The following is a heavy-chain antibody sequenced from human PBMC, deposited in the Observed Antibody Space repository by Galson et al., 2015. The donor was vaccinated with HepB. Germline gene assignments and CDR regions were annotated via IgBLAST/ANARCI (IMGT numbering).Heavy chain of an antibody. CDR3: ATVARKINPGFDI. D-gene: IGHD1-14*01. CDR1: GFAFRDYA. CDR2: ISHDENTK. V-gene: IGHV3-30*02. Sequence: SLRLSCAASGFAFRDYAMHWVRQAPGKGLEWVAYISHDENTKRFADSVQGRFTVSRDNPKDTLYLHLNSLKTEDTAVYYCATVARKINPGFDIWGRGSMVTVSP. J-gene: IGHJ3*02.